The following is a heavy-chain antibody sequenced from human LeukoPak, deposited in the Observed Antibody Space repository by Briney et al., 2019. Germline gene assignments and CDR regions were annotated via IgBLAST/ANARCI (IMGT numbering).Heavy chain of an antibody. J-gene: IGHJ4*02. CDR2: SYHCGST. CDR1: GYSISSGYY. CDR3: ARQAVAGVSD. V-gene: IGHV4-38-2*01. Sequence: AETLSLTCAVSGYSISSGYYWGWIRQPPGKGLEWTGCSYHCGSTYYNPSLKSRVTISVDTSKYQFSLKLSSVTAVDTHVYYCARQAVAGVSDWGQGTLVTVSS. D-gene: IGHD6-19*01.